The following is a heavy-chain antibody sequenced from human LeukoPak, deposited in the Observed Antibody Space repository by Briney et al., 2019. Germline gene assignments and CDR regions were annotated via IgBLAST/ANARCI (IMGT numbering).Heavy chain of an antibody. CDR3: AREGDDYGDFMNWFDP. CDR2: ISAYNGNT. Sequence: GASVKVSCKASGYTFTSYGISWVRQAPGQGLEWMGWISAYNGNTNYAQKLQGRVTMTTDTSTSTAYMELRSLRSDDTAVYYCAREGDDYGDFMNWFDPWGQGTLVTVSS. D-gene: IGHD4-17*01. J-gene: IGHJ5*02. CDR1: GYTFTSYG. V-gene: IGHV1-18*01.